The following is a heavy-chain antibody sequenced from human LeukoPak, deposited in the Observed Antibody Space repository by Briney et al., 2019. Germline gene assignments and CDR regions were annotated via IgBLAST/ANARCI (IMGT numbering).Heavy chain of an antibody. J-gene: IGHJ3*02. CDR3: ARGNFYDFWSGYYVNDAFDI. V-gene: IGHV4-34*01. CDR2: INHSGST. D-gene: IGHD3-3*01. Sequence: SETLSLTCAVYGVSFSGYYWSWIRQPPGKGLEWIGEINHSGSTNYNPSLKSRVTISVDTSKNQFSLKLSSVTAADTAVYYCARGNFYDFWSGYYVNDAFDIWGQGTMVTVSS. CDR1: GVSFSGYY.